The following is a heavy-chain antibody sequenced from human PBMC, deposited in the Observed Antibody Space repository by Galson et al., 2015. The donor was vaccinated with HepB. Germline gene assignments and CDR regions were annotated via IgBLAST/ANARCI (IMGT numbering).Heavy chain of an antibody. CDR1: GFTFSSYA. CDR3: VKDLSSDYGARPEQGY. D-gene: IGHD4-17*01. V-gene: IGHV3-64D*06. J-gene: IGHJ4*02. Sequence: SLRLSCAASGFTFSSYAMHWVRQAPGKGLEYVSAISSNGGSTYYADSVKGRFTISRDNSKNTLYLQMSSLRAEDTAVYYCVKDLSSDYGARPEQGYWGQGTLVTVSS. CDR2: ISSNGGST.